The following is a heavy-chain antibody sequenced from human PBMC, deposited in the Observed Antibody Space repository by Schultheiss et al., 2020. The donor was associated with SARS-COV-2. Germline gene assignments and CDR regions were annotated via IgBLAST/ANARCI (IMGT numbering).Heavy chain of an antibody. V-gene: IGHV4-34*01. CDR2: INHSGST. CDR3: AREIDRIAFDS. J-gene: IGHJ4*02. D-gene: IGHD2/OR15-2a*01. Sequence: SETLSLTCTVSGGSISSYYWSWIRQPPGKGLEWIGEINHSGSTNYNPSLKSRVTISVDTSKNQFSLKLSSVTAADTAVYYCAREIDRIAFDSWGQGTLVTVSS. CDR1: GGSISSYY.